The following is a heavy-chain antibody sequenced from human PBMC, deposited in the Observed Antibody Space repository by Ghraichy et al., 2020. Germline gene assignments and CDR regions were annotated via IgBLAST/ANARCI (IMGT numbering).Heavy chain of an antibody. J-gene: IGHJ2*01. Sequence: SETLSLTCTVSGGSISNYYWSWIRQPPGKGLEWIGYIYYTGSTKYNPALKSRVTISVDTSKNQLSLRLSSVTAADTAVYYCAREYGGTWYFDLWGRGTLVTVSS. V-gene: IGHV4-59*01. CDR1: GGSISNYY. CDR3: AREYGGTWYFDL. D-gene: IGHD4-23*01. CDR2: IYYTGST.